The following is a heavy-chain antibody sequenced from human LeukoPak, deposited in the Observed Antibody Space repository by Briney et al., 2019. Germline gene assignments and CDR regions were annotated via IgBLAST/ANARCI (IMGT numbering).Heavy chain of an antibody. Sequence: GASVKVSCKASGYTFTSYYMHWVRQAPGQGLEWMGWINPNSGGTNYAQKFQGRVTMTRDTSISTAYMELSRLRSDDTAVYYCARGMAAGGRRFDPWGQGTLVTVSS. V-gene: IGHV1-2*02. CDR1: GYTFTSYY. J-gene: IGHJ5*02. CDR3: ARGMAAGGRRFDP. D-gene: IGHD6-13*01. CDR2: INPNSGGT.